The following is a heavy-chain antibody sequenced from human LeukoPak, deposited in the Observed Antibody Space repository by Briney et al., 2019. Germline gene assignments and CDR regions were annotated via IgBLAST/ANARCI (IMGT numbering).Heavy chain of an antibody. CDR1: GGSISSYY. J-gene: IGHJ4*02. CDR3: ARAAGTANLDY. CDR2: IYYSGST. D-gene: IGHD6-13*01. Sequence: SETLSLTCTVSGGSISSYYWSWIRQPPGKGLEWIGYIYYSGSTNYNPSLKSRVTISVDTSKNQFSPKLSSVTAADTAVYYCARAAGTANLDYWGQGTLVTVSS. V-gene: IGHV4-59*01.